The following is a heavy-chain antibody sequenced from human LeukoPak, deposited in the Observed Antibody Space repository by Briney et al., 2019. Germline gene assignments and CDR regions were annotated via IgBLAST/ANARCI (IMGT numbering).Heavy chain of an antibody. J-gene: IGHJ3*02. CDR2: ISSSSSYI. CDR1: GFTFSSYS. D-gene: IGHD3-22*01. Sequence: PGGSLRLSCAASGFTFSSYSMNWVRQAPGKGLEWVSSISSSSSYIYYADSVKGRFTISRDNAKNSLYLQMNSLRAEDTAVYYCARDVGRTMIAFGDAFDIWGQGTMVTVSS. CDR3: ARDVGRTMIAFGDAFDI. V-gene: IGHV3-21*01.